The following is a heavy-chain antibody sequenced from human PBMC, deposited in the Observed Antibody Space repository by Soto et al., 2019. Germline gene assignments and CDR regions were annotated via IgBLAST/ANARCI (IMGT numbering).Heavy chain of an antibody. CDR1: GFTFDDHA. CDR2: INWNSGSI. D-gene: IGHD6-13*01. Sequence: EVQLVESGGGLVQPGRSLRLSCAASGFTFDDHAMHWVRQVPGKGLEWVSGINWNSGSIGYGDSVKGRFAISRDNAKNSLHLQMNSLSAEDTALYYCAKDESINWYSGHFRHWGQGTLVTVSS. V-gene: IGHV3-9*01. CDR3: AKDESINWYSGHFRH. J-gene: IGHJ1*01.